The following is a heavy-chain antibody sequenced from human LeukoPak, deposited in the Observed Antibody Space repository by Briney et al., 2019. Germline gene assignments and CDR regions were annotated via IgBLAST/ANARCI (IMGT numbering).Heavy chain of an antibody. CDR2: ISGSADIS. V-gene: IGHV3-23*01. CDR3: AKGVRVGYVANWFDP. D-gene: IGHD5-12*01. CDR1: GFTFATFA. J-gene: IGHJ5*02. Sequence: GGSLRLYSAGSGFTFATFAMSRVGQPPGQGLEWVSSISGSADISYYADSVKGPFTISRDNSKTTLYLQMNSLSAEDTAVYVCAKGVRVGYVANWFDPWGQGTLVTVSS.